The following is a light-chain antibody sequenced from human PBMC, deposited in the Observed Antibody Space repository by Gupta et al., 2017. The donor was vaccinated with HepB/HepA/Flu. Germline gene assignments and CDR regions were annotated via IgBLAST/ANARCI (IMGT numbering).Light chain of an antibody. V-gene: IGLV2-14*01. J-gene: IGLJ3*02. CDR1: SSEVGGYNY. CDR3: SSYTSSSTRV. Sequence: QSALTQPASVSGSPGQSITISCTGTSSEVGGYNYVSWYQQHPGKAPKLMIYDVSNRPSGVSNRFSGSKSGNTASLTISGLQAEDEADYYCSSYTSSSTRVFGGGTKLTV. CDR2: DVS.